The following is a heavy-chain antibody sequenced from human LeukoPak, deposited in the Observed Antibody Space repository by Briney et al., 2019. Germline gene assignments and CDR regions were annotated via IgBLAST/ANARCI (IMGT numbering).Heavy chain of an antibody. Sequence: PGGSLRLSCAASGFTFSSYEMNWVRQAPGKGLEWVSYISIGGSTIYYADSVKGRFTISRDNAKNSLYLQMNSLKTEDTAVYYCTRDFWSYWGQGTLVIVSS. J-gene: IGHJ4*02. CDR1: GFTFSSYE. V-gene: IGHV3-48*03. CDR3: TRDFWSY. D-gene: IGHD3-3*01. CDR2: ISIGGSTI.